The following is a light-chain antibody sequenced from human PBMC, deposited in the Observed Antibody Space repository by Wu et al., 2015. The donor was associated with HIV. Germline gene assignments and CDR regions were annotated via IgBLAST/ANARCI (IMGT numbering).Light chain of an antibody. CDR2: DAS. J-gene: IGKJ4*01. CDR3: QQRSNWPLT. CDR1: QSVSSGY. V-gene: IGKV3-11*01. Sequence: EIVLTQSPATLSLSPGERATLSCGASQSVSSGYIAWYQQKPGQAPRLLIYDASNRATGIPARFSGSGSGTDFTLTISSLEPEDFAVYYCQQRSNWPLTFGGGPRVE.